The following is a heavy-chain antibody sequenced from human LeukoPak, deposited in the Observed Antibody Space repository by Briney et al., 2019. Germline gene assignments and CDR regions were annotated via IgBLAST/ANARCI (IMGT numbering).Heavy chain of an antibody. CDR1: GGTFSSYA. D-gene: IGHD3-22*01. CDR2: IIPIFGTA. CDR3: ARAYYYDSSAYYPEAY. V-gene: IGHV1-69*05. Sequence: SVKVCCKASGGTFSSYAISWVRQAPGQGLEWMGGIIPIFGTANYAQKFQGRVTITTDESTSTAYMELSSLRSEDTAVYYCARAYYYDSSAYYPEAYWGQGTLVTVSS. J-gene: IGHJ4*02.